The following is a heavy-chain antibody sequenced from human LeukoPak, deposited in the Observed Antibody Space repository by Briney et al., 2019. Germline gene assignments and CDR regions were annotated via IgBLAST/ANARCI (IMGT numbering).Heavy chain of an antibody. CDR1: GGSISSYY. J-gene: IGHJ5*02. CDR2: ISYSGST. D-gene: IGHD1-1*01. Sequence: PSETLSLTCTASGGSISSYYWSWIRQPPGKGLEWIGYISYSGSTNFNPSLKSRVTISVDTSRNQFSLKLSSVTAADTAVYYCAREGTAATNLHYFYPWGQVTLVTVSS. CDR3: AREGTAATNLHYFYP. V-gene: IGHV4-59*01.